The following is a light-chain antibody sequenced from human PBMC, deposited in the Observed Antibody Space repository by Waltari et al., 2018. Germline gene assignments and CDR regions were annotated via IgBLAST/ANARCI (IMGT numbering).Light chain of an antibody. Sequence: QSALTQSASVSGSPGQSITISCTGTSSDVGAYDYVSWYQQHPGKAPKLIIYDVTNRPSGVSIRFSGSKSGNTASLTISGLQSEDEADYYCNSHTSVSTLVFGTGTTVTVI. CDR3: NSHTSVSTLV. V-gene: IGLV2-14*03. J-gene: IGLJ1*01. CDR2: DVT. CDR1: SSDVGAYDY.